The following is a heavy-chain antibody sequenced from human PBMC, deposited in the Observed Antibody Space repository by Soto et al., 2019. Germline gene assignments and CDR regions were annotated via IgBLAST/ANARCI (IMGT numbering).Heavy chain of an antibody. Sequence: QVQLQESGPGLVKSSETLSLTCTVSGGSVSSEHYYWNWIRQPPGKGLEWIGYFYYTGSTNYNPSLESRLTMSVDISQNHFSLKLSSVTAADTAVYYCAGGTDGKKVAYWGQGTLVTVSS. CDR1: GGSVSSEHYY. CDR3: AGGTDGKKVAY. J-gene: IGHJ4*02. CDR2: FYYTGST. D-gene: IGHD3-16*01. V-gene: IGHV4-61*03.